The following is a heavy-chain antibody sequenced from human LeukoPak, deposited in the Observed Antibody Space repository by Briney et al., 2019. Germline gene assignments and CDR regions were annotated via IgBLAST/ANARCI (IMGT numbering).Heavy chain of an antibody. Sequence: ASVKVSCKASGYTFTSYGISWVRQAPGKGLEWMGWISAYNGNTNYAQKLQGRVTMTTDTSTSTAYMELRSLGSDDTAVYYCARVEVSGWYSAYWGQGTLVTVSS. D-gene: IGHD6-19*01. CDR2: ISAYNGNT. CDR3: ARVEVSGWYSAY. V-gene: IGHV1-18*04. J-gene: IGHJ4*02. CDR1: GYTFTSYG.